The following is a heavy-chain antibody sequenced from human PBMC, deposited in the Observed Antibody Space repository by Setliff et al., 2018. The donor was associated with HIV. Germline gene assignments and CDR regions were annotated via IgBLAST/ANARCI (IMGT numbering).Heavy chain of an antibody. CDR2: ISVYNGDK. CDR1: GYTFTSHG. J-gene: IGHJ5*02. CDR3: AREPSGWYFKDNWFDP. Sequence: GSVKVSCKASGYTFTSHGISWVRQAPGQGLEWMGWISVYNGDKKYAQKFQGRVTMTTDTPTRTAYMELRSLKSDDTAVYYCAREPSGWYFKDNWFDPWGQGTLVTVSS. D-gene: IGHD6-19*01. V-gene: IGHV1-18*01.